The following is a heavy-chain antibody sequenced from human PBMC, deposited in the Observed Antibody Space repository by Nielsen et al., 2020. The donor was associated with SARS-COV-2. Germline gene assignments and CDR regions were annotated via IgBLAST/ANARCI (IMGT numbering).Heavy chain of an antibody. CDR1: GFTFNIYA. V-gene: IGHV3-23*01. J-gene: IGHJ4*02. CDR2: ISGSGGST. CDR3: ARDRSGWYVDY. Sequence: GESLKISCAASGFTFNIYAMNWVRQAPGKGLEWVSAISGSGGSTYHADSVKGRFTISRDNSKNTLYLQMNSLRAEDTAVYYCARDRSGWYVDYWGQGTLVTVSS. D-gene: IGHD6-19*01.